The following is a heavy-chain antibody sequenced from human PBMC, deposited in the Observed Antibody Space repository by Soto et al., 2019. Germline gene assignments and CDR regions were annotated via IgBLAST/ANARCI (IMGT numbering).Heavy chain of an antibody. CDR1: GFTFSDYY. J-gene: IGHJ6*02. D-gene: IGHD2-2*02. V-gene: IGHV3-11*06. CDR3: ARDSRGGYCSSTSCYTRFGGMDV. CDR2: ISSSSSYT. Sequence: GGALRLSCAASGFTFSDYYMSCIRQAPGKGLEWVSYISSSSSYTNYADSVKGRFTISRDNAKNSLYLQMNSLRAEDTAVYYCARDSRGGYCSSTSCYTRFGGMDVWGQGTTVTVSS.